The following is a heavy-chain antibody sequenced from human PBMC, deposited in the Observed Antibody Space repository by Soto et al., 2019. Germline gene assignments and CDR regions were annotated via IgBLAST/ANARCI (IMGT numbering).Heavy chain of an antibody. CDR1: ELRFRDAW. V-gene: IGHV3-15*07. J-gene: IGHJ4*02. D-gene: IGHD5-18*01. CDR3: SHGYYQYFAS. CDR2: IKSKTDGGTT. Sequence: PGGSLRLSCAASELRFRDAWMHWVRQAPGKGPEWVGRIKSKTDGGTTDYASPVKGRFTISRDDSENTLYLQMNSLKTEDTAAYFCSHGYYQYFASWGQGTLVTVSS.